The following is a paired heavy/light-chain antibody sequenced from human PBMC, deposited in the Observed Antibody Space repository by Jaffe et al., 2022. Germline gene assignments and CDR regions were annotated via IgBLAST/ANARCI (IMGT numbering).Light chain of an antibody. J-gene: IGKJ1*01. CDR1: QGISNS. CDR3: QQYYSTPLT. Sequence: DIQMTQSPSSLSPSVGDRVTITCRASQGISNSLAWYQQKPGKAPKLLLYAASILESGVPSRFSGSGSGTDYTLTISSLQPEDFATYYCQQYYSTPLTFGQGTKVEIK. CDR2: AAS. V-gene: IGKV1-NL1*01.
Heavy chain of an antibody. Sequence: QVQLVQSGAEVKKPGSSVKVSCKASGGTFSSYAISWVRQAPGQGLEWMGGIIPIFGKATYAQKFQGRVTINADESTSTAYMELSSLRSEDTAVYYCARGPMTTVTIHFDYWGQGTLVTVSS. V-gene: IGHV1-69*01. D-gene: IGHD4-4*01. CDR2: IIPIFGKA. CDR1: GGTFSSYA. J-gene: IGHJ4*02. CDR3: ARGPMTTVTIHFDY.